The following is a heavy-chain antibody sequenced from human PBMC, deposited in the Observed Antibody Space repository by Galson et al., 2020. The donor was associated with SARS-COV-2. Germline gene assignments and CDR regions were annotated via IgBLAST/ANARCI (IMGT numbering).Heavy chain of an antibody. CDR3: ARDTRIVVVPAAVDY. J-gene: IGHJ4*02. CDR2: IYYSGST. CDR1: GGSISSSSYY. V-gene: IGHV4-39*02. Sequence: SETLSLTCTVSGGSISSSSYYWGWIRQPPGKGREWIGSIYYSGSTYYNPSLKSRVTISVDTSKNQFSLKLSSVTAADTAVYYCARDTRIVVVPAAVDYWGQGTLVTVSS. D-gene: IGHD2-2*01.